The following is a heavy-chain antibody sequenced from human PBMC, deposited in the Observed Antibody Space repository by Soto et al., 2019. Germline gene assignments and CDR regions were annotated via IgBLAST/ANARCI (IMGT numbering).Heavy chain of an antibody. J-gene: IGHJ6*03. Sequence: LSLTCTVSGGSISSYYWSWIRQPPGKGLEWIGYIYYSGSTNYNPSLKSRVTISVDTSKNQFSLKLSSVTAADTAVYYCARAQSSGWDTYYYYYMDVWGKGTTVTVSS. CDR1: GGSISSYY. V-gene: IGHV4-59*08. CDR2: IYYSGST. CDR3: ARAQSSGWDTYYYYYMDV. D-gene: IGHD6-19*01.